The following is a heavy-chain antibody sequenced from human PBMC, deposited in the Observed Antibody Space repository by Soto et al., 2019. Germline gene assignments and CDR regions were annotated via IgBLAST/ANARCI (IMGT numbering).Heavy chain of an antibody. CDR1: GGSISSYY. Sequence: QVQLQESGPGLVKPSETLSLTCTVSGGSISSYYWSWIRQPPGKGLEWIGYIYYSCSTNYNPSLKSRVTISVDTSKNQFSLKLSSVTAADTAVYYCARVWGGAFDIWGQGTMVTVSS. V-gene: IGHV4-59*01. CDR2: IYYSCST. D-gene: IGHD3-10*01. CDR3: ARVWGGAFDI. J-gene: IGHJ3*02.